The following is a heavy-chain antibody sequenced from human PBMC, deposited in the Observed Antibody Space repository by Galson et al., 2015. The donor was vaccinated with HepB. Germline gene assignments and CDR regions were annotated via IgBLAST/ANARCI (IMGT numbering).Heavy chain of an antibody. V-gene: IGHV3-11*01. CDR3: ARATLGWFDP. D-gene: IGHD2/OR15-2a*01. Sequence: SLRLSCAASGVIFSDYYMSWVRQAPGKGLEWISYISVSGTTISYADSVQGRFTVSRDNAKKSLFLQMNSLRDEDTAIYYCARATLGWFDPWGQGTLVTVSS. CDR2: ISVSGTTI. CDR1: GVIFSDYY. J-gene: IGHJ5*02.